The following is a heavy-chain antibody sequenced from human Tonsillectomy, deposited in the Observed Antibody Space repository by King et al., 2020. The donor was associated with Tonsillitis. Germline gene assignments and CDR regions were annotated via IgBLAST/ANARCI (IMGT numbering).Heavy chain of an antibody. J-gene: IGHJ4*02. V-gene: IGHV3-48*01. CDR2: ISSSSSSTI. CDR3: ARDGGSGSFFLGDFDY. D-gene: IGHD1-26*01. CDR1: GFTFSSYS. Sequence: VQLVESGGGLVQPGGSLRLSCAASGFTFSSYSMNWVRQAPGKGLEWVSYISSSSSSTIYYADSVKGRFTISRDNAKNSLYLQMNSLRAEDTAVYYCARDGGSGSFFLGDFDYWGQGTLVTVSS.